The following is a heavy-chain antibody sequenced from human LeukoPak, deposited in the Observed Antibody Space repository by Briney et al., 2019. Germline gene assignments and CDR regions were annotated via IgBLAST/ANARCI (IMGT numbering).Heavy chain of an antibody. D-gene: IGHD3-22*01. CDR2: IIPILGIA. Sequence: ASVKVSCKASGGTFSSYAISWVRQAPGQGLEWMGRIIPILGIANYAQKFQGRVTITADKSTSTAYMELSSLRSEDTAVYYCAREAKNLFRTYYYDSSGYPAFDYWGQGTLVTVSS. V-gene: IGHV1-69*04. CDR1: GGTFSSYA. CDR3: AREAKNLFRTYYYDSSGYPAFDY. J-gene: IGHJ4*02.